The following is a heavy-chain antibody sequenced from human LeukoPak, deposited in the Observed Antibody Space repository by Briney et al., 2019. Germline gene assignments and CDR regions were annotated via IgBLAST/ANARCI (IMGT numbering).Heavy chain of an antibody. J-gene: IGHJ3*02. CDR1: GYTFTSYA. CDR2: INTNTGNP. V-gene: IGHV7-4-1*02. D-gene: IGHD6-13*01. CDR3: ARTGVAAAGTGDAFDI. Sequence: ASVKVSCKASGYTFTSYAMNWVRQAPGQGLEWMGWINTNTGNPTYAQGFTGRFVFSLDTSVSTAYLQISSLKAEDTAVYYCARTGVAAAGTGDAFDIWGQGTMVTVSS.